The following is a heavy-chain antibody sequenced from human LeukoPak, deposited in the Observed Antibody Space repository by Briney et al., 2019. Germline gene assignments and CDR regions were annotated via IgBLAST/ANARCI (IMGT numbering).Heavy chain of an antibody. J-gene: IGHJ4*02. V-gene: IGHV3-30-3*01. CDR1: GFTFSSYA. D-gene: IGHD2-2*01. CDR3: ARGTFLGYCSSTSCSFDY. Sequence: GGSLRPSCAASGFTFSSYAMHWVRQAPGKGLEWVAVISYDGSNKYYADSVKGRFTISRDNSKNTLYLQMNSLRAEDTAVYYCARGTFLGYCSSTSCSFDYWGQGTLVTVSS. CDR2: ISYDGSNK.